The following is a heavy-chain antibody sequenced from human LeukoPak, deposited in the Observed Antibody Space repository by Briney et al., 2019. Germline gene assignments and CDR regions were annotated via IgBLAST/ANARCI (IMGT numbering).Heavy chain of an antibody. D-gene: IGHD1-26*01. CDR2: ISGSGGST. Sequence: GGSLRLSCAGSGFIVSSNYMSWVRQAAGKGLEWVSAISGSGGSTYYAASVKGRFTISRDNSKNTLYLQMDSLRADDTAKYYCAKDSPVATWWGQGTLVTVSS. V-gene: IGHV3-23*01. J-gene: IGHJ4*02. CDR3: AKDSPVATW. CDR1: GFIVSSNY.